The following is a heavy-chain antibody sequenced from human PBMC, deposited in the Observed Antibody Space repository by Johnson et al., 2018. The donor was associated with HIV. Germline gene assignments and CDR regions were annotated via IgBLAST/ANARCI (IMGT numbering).Heavy chain of an antibody. CDR3: ARGAPEDIVVVPAAFDI. Sequence: HVQLVESGGGLVQPGRSLRLSCAASGFTFSSYAMHWVRQAPGKGLEWVAVLSYDGSNKYYADSVKGRFTISRDNSKNTLYLQMNSLRAEDTAVYYCARGAPEDIVVVPAAFDIWGQGTMVTVSS. CDR2: LSYDGSNK. D-gene: IGHD2-2*01. CDR1: GFTFSSYA. J-gene: IGHJ3*02. V-gene: IGHV3-30-3*01.